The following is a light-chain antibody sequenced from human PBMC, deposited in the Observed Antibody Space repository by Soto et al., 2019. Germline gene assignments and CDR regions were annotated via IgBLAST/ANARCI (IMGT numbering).Light chain of an antibody. J-gene: IGKJ1*01. CDR3: QQYGSSPRA. Sequence: EVVLTQSPGTLSLSPGERATLSCRASQSVSATYIAWYQQKSGQAPRLLLYGASSRATGIPDRFSGSGSGTEFTLTIDTLEPEDFATYYCQQYGSSPRAFGQGTKV. CDR1: QSVSATY. V-gene: IGKV3-20*01. CDR2: GAS.